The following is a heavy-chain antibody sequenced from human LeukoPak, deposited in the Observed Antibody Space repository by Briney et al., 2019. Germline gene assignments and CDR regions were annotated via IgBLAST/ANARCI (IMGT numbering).Heavy chain of an antibody. V-gene: IGHV1-18*04. CDR2: ISAYNGNT. D-gene: IGHD3-10*01. CDR1: GYTFTNYG. Sequence: ASVKVSCKASGYTFTNYGISWVRQAPGQGLGWMGWISAYNGNTNYAQKLQDRVTMTTDTSTSTAYMELRSLRSDDTAVYYCARAYYGSGGSLTHTDFDYWGQGTLVTVSS. CDR3: ARAYYGSGGSLTHTDFDY. J-gene: IGHJ4*02.